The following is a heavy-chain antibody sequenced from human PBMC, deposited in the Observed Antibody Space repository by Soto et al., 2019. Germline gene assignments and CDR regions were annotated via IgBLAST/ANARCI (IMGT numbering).Heavy chain of an antibody. Sequence: PSETLCLTCTVSGGSISSYFYIWVRQPPGKGLEWIGSVYYTGTTDYNPSLKSRVTISVDTSKTQFSLNLRSVTAADTAVYYCARDLAAVPRACEYWGRETLVSASS. CDR3: ARDLAAVPRACEY. CDR2: VYYTGTT. CDR1: GGSISSYF. V-gene: IGHV4-59*01. D-gene: IGHD6-13*01. J-gene: IGHJ4*02.